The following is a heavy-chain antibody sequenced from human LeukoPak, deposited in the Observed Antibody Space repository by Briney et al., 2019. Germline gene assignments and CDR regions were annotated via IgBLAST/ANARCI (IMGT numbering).Heavy chain of an antibody. CDR1: GYTFTSYG. J-gene: IGHJ4*02. D-gene: IGHD6-13*01. V-gene: IGHV1-18*01. CDR2: ISAYNGNT. Sequence: ASVKVSCKASGYTFTSYGITWVRQAPGQGLEWIGWISAYNGNTNYAQKLQGRVTMTTDTSTSTAYLELRSLRSDDTAVYYCARSFYSSSWPNFDYWGQGTLVTVSS. CDR3: ARSFYSSSWPNFDY.